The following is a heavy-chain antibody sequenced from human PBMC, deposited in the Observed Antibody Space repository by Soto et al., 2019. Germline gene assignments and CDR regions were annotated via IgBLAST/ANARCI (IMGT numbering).Heavy chain of an antibody. V-gene: IGHV1-45*02. Sequence: QMQLVQSGAEVKRTGSTVTVSCKALGNTFTYRYLHWVRQAPGQALECMGWITPFSGDVHYAQKFQKRVTITRDRSINTAYMRMSSLRSEDTAMYYCASGGAGSGPFTWELPDHWGQGTLVTVSS. D-gene: IGHD1-26*01. CDR3: ASGGAGSGPFTWELPDH. J-gene: IGHJ4*02. CDR1: GNTFTYRY. CDR2: ITPFSGDV.